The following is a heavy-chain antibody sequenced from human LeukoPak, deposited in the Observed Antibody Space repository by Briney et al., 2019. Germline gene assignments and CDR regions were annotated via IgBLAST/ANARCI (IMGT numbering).Heavy chain of an antibody. D-gene: IGHD3-10*01. CDR2: IIPIFGTA. CDR3: ARDYGQRITMVRGVSRPAFDI. V-gene: IGHV1-69*01. Sequence: SVKVSCKASGGTFSSYAISWVRQAPGQGLEWMGGIIPIFGTANYAQKLQGRVTITADESTSTAYMELSRLRSDDTAVYYCARDYGQRITMVRGVSRPAFDIWGQGTMVTVSS. J-gene: IGHJ3*02. CDR1: GGTFSSYA.